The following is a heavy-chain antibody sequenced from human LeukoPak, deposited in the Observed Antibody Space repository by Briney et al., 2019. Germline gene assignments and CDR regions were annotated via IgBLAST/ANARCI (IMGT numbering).Heavy chain of an antibody. Sequence: SETLSLTCTVSGYSINSGYCWAWIRQPPGKGLEWIGSIYLDGGTYYNPSLRSRVTISVDTSKDQFSLKLSSVSAADTAVYYCARDVGYCSGDNCSFYLDYWGQGTLVTVSS. CDR1: GYSINSGYC. CDR2: IYLDGGT. V-gene: IGHV4-38-2*02. J-gene: IGHJ4*02. CDR3: ARDVGYCSGDNCSFYLDY. D-gene: IGHD2-15*01.